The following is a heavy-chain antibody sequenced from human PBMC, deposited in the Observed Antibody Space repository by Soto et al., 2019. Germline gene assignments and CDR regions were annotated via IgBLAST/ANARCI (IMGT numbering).Heavy chain of an antibody. V-gene: IGHV3-13*04. J-gene: IGHJ3*02. D-gene: IGHD4-17*01. CDR2: IGTAGDT. Sequence: PGGSLRLSCAASGFTFSSYDMHWVRQATGKGLEWVSAIGTAGDTYYPGSVKGRFTISRENAKNSLYLQMNSLRAGDTAVYYCARGSPSYLQVTTVAFDIWGQGTMVTVSS. CDR1: GFTFSSYD. CDR3: ARGSPSYLQVTTVAFDI.